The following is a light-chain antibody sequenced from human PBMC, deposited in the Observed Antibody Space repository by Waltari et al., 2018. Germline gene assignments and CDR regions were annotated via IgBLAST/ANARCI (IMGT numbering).Light chain of an antibody. CDR1: ESVGTN. V-gene: IGKV3-15*01. CDR3: QQYNNWPPLT. Sequence: ETVMTQSPATLSVSPGESATLPCRATESVGTNLAWYLQKPGQPPRLLSYHASARATGVPNRFSGSGSGTEFTLTISSLQSEDFALYFCQQYNNWPPLTFGGGTKVEMK. J-gene: IGKJ4*01. CDR2: HAS.